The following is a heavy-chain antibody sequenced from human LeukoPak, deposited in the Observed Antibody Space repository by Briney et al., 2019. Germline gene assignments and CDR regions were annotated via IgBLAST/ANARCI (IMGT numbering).Heavy chain of an antibody. CDR1: GFIVSSNY. J-gene: IGHJ3*02. CDR3: AREVGGSAFDI. Sequence: GGSLRLSCAASGFIVSSNYMSWVRQAPGKGLEWVSIIYSGGSTYYADSVKGRFTISRHNSKNTLYLQMNSLRAEDTAVYYCAREVGGSAFDIWGQGTMVTVSS. D-gene: IGHD3-16*01. CDR2: IYSGGST. V-gene: IGHV3-53*04.